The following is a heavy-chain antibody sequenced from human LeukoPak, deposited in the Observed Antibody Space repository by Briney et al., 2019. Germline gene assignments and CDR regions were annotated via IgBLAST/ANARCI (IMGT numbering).Heavy chain of an antibody. CDR1: GFTFSSCA. D-gene: IGHD2-2*01. Sequence: GGSLRLSCAASGFTFSSCAMSWVRQAPGKGLEWVSAISGSGGSTYYADSVKGRFTISRDNSKNTLYLQMNSLRAEDTAVYYCAKEGYCSSTSCRGFNWFDPWGQGTLVTVSS. CDR3: AKEGYCSSTSCRGFNWFDP. J-gene: IGHJ5*02. V-gene: IGHV3-23*01. CDR2: ISGSGGST.